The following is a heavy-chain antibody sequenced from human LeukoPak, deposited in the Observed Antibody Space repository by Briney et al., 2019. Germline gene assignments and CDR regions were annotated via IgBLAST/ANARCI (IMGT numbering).Heavy chain of an antibody. V-gene: IGHV4-59*01. Sequence: SEILSLTCTVSGGTISSYYWSWIRQPPGKGLEWIGYIYYSGSTNYNPSLKSRVTISVDTSKNQFSLKLSSVTAADTAVYYCARGLPTFLDWFDPWGQGTLVTVSS. CDR1: GGTISSYY. CDR2: IYYSGST. CDR3: ARGLPTFLDWFDP. J-gene: IGHJ5*02. D-gene: IGHD4-11*01.